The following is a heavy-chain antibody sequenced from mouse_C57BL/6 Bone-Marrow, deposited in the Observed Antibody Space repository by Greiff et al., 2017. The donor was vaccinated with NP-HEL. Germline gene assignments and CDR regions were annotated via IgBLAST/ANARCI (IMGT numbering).Heavy chain of an antibody. CDR3: ARDGYDGEGGYFDY. D-gene: IGHD2-2*01. J-gene: IGHJ2*01. V-gene: IGHV3-6*01. Sequence: EVQLQESGPGLVKPSQSLSLTCSVTGYSITSGYYWYWIRQFPGNKLEWLGYISYDGSTNYNPSFKNRISITRDTSKNPIFLQLNSVTTEDTATYYCARDGYDGEGGYFDYWGQGTTLTVSS. CDR1: GYSITSGYY. CDR2: ISYDGST.